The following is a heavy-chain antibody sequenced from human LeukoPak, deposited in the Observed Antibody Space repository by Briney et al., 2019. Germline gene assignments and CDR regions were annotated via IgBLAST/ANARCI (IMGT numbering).Heavy chain of an antibody. CDR3: ARDQKKRYYYDSSGYYYARFDY. Sequence: GGSLRLSCAASGFTFSSYSMNWVRQAPGKGLEWVSYISSSSSTIYYADSVKGRFTISRDNAKNSLYLQMNRLRAEDTAVYYCARDQKKRYYYDSSGYYYARFDYWGQGTLVTVSS. D-gene: IGHD3-22*01. CDR1: GFTFSSYS. V-gene: IGHV3-48*01. J-gene: IGHJ4*02. CDR2: ISSSSSTI.